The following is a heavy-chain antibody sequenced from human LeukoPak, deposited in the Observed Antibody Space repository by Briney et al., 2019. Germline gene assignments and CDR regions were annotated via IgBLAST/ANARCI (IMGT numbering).Heavy chain of an antibody. CDR1: GGSISSYY. CDR2: IYYSGST. D-gene: IGHD3-22*01. CDR3: ARRNTYYYDSSGYYYFDY. J-gene: IGHJ4*02. Sequence: SETLSLTRTVSGGSISSYYWSWIRQPPGKGLEWIGYIYYSGSTNYNPSLKSRVTISLDASKNQFSLKPNSVTAADTAVYYCARRNTYYYDSSGYYYFDYWGQGTLVTVSS. V-gene: IGHV4-59*08.